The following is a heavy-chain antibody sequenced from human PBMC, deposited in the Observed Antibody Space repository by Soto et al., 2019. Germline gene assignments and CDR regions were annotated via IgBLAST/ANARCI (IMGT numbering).Heavy chain of an antibody. D-gene: IGHD3-3*01. J-gene: IGHJ6*02. CDR2: MTGGGTT. CDR1: GFSLKNYA. CDR3: ANLKGGLGRFYGLDA. V-gene: IGHV3-23*01. Sequence: GSLRLSCRASGFSLKNYAMTWVRKCPGKGLQWVSLMTGGGTTDYADSAKGRFIISRDNSKNTLSLQMHNLRADDTALYYCANLKGGLGRFYGLDAWGQGTMVTVSS.